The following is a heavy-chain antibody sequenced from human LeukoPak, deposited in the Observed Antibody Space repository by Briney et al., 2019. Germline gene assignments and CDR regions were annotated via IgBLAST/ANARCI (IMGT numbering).Heavy chain of an antibody. V-gene: IGHV3-21*04. J-gene: IGHJ3*01. D-gene: IGHD2-2*02. CDR1: GFTFSSYS. CDR3: AMKAVPRPRLYDAFDF. CDR2: ITSSSSYI. Sequence: GGSLRLSCAASGFTFSSYSMNWVRQAPGKGLEWVSSITSSSSYIYYADSVKGRFTISRDNSKNTLYPQMSSLRADDTAVYYCAMKAVPRPRLYDAFDFWGQGTVVTVSS.